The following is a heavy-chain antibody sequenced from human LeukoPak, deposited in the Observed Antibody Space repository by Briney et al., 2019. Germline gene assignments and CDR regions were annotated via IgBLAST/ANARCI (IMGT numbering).Heavy chain of an antibody. V-gene: IGHV1-69*13. CDR1: GGTFSSYA. Sequence: SVKVSCKASGGTFSSYAISWVRQAPGQGLEWMGGIIPIFGTANYAQKFQGRVTITADESTSTAYMELSSLRSEDTAVYYCARGGLAVAGTDLNFDYWGQGTLVTVSS. CDR2: IIPIFGTA. J-gene: IGHJ4*02. CDR3: ARGGLAVAGTDLNFDY. D-gene: IGHD6-19*01.